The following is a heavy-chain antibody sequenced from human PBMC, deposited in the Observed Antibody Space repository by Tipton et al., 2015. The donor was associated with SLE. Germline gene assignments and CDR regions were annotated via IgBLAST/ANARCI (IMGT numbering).Heavy chain of an antibody. CDR1: GGSFSGYY. V-gene: IGHV4-34*01. J-gene: IGHJ2*01. Sequence: TLSLTCAVYGGSFSGYYWSWIRQPPGKGLEWIGEINHSGSTNYNPSLKSRVTISVDTSKNQFSLKLSSVTAADMAVYYCARGEWYFDLWGRGTLVTVSS. CDR2: INHSGST. CDR3: ARGEWYFDL.